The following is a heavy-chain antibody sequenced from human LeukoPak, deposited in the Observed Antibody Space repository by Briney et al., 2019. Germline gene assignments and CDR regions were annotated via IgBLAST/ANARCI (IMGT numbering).Heavy chain of an antibody. J-gene: IGHJ4*02. CDR2: ISSGSSTI. Sequence: SGGSLRLSCAASGFTFSGYSMNWVRQAPRKGLEWVSHISSGSSTIYYADSVKGRFTISRDNSKNTLYLQMNSLRAEDTAVYYCAKAQSPIAARPHGYWGQGTLVTVSS. V-gene: IGHV3-48*01. D-gene: IGHD6-6*01. CDR3: AKAQSPIAARPHGY. CDR1: GFTFSGYS.